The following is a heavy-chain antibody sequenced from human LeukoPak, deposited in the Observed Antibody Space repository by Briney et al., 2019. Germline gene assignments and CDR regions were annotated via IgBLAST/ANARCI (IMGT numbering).Heavy chain of an antibody. CDR1: GFTFSSYA. V-gene: IGHV3-23*01. J-gene: IGHJ4*02. CDR2: ISGSGGST. Sequence: GSLRLSCAASGFTFSSYAMGWVRQAPGKGLEWVSTISGSGGSTYSADSVKGRFTISRDNSKNTLYLQMNSLRAEDTAVYYCAKAQHSSVWGYFDYWGQGTLVTVSS. CDR3: AKAQHSSVWGYFDY. D-gene: IGHD6-25*01.